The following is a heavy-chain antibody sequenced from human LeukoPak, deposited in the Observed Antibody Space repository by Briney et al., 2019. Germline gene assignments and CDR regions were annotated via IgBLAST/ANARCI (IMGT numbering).Heavy chain of an antibody. D-gene: IGHD3-22*01. Sequence: GGSLRLSCAASGFTFSSYWMHWVRQAPGKGLVWVSRINSDGSSTSYADSVKGRFTISRDNAKNTLYLQMNSLRAEDTAVYYCARDQWDYYDSSGLGAFDIWGQGTMVTVSS. CDR2: INSDGSST. CDR3: ARDQWDYYDSSGLGAFDI. J-gene: IGHJ3*02. CDR1: GFTFSSYW. V-gene: IGHV3-74*01.